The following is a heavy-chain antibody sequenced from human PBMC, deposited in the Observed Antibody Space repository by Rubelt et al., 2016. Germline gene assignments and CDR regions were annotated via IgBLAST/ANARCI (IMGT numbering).Heavy chain of an antibody. Sequence: QVQLVQSGAEVKKPGSSVKVSCKASGGTFSSYAISWVRQAPGQGLEWMGGIIPIFGTANYAQKFQGRVTITADESTSTAYMELSSLGSEDTAVYYCARELVPAAPGFYYGMDVWGQGTTVTVSS. V-gene: IGHV1-69*01. CDR1: GGTFSSYA. D-gene: IGHD2-2*01. J-gene: IGHJ6*02. CDR3: ARELVPAAPGFYYGMDV. CDR2: IIPIFGTA.